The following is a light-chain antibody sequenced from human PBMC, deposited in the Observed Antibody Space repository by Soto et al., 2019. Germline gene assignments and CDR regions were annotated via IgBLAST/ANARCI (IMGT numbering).Light chain of an antibody. CDR1: QSVSSSY. Sequence: ETVLTQSPGTLSLSPGERATLSCRASQSVSSSYLAWYQQKPGQPPRLLIYGASSRATGIPDRFSGSGSGTYFTLAISRRETEDFAVYYCQHYGSSPTSWTFGQGIKVEIK. J-gene: IGKJ1*01. CDR3: QHYGSSPTSWT. V-gene: IGKV3-20*01. CDR2: GAS.